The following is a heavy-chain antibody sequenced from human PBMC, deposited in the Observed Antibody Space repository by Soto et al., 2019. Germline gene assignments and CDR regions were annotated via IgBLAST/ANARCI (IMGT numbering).Heavy chain of an antibody. D-gene: IGHD3-22*01. J-gene: IGHJ4*02. V-gene: IGHV3-21*01. CDR2: ISSSSSYI. CDR1: GFTFSSYS. Sequence: GGSLRLSCAASGFTFSSYSMNWVRQAPGKGLEWVSSISSSSSYIYHADSVKGRFTISRDNAKNSLYLQMNSLRAEDTAVYYCARSPIRYDSSGYHYWGQGTLVTVSS. CDR3: ARSPIRYDSSGYHY.